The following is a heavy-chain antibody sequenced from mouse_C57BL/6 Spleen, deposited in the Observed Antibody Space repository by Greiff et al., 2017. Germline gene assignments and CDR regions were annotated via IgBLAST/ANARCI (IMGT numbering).Heavy chain of an antibody. CDR2: INPSSGYT. Sequence: VQLVESGAELAKPGASVKLSCKASGYTFTSYWMHWVKQRPGQGLEWIGYINPSSGYTKYNQKFKDKATLTADKSSSTAYMQLSSLTYEDSAVYYCARKYYGSSYGVDYWGQGTTLTVSS. CDR1: GYTFTSYW. V-gene: IGHV1-7*01. J-gene: IGHJ2*01. CDR3: ARKYYGSSYGVDY. D-gene: IGHD1-1*01.